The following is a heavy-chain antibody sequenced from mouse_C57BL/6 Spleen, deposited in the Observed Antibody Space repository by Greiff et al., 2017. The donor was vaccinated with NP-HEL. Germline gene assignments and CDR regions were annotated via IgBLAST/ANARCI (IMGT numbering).Heavy chain of an antibody. Sequence: DVMLVESEGGLVQPGSSMKLSCTASGFTFSDYYMAWVRQVPEKGLEWVANINYDGSSTYYLDSLKSRFIISRDNAKNILYLQMSSLKSEDTATYYCARDRGSYGSSYWFAYWGQGTLVTVSA. CDR1: GFTFSDYY. J-gene: IGHJ3*01. V-gene: IGHV5-16*01. CDR3: ARDRGSYGSSYWFAY. D-gene: IGHD1-1*01. CDR2: INYDGSST.